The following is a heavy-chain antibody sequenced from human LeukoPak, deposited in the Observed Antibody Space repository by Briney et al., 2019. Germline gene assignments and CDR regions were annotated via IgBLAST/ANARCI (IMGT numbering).Heavy chain of an antibody. CDR3: ARENPGTIFGVVQHGMDV. V-gene: IGHV3-48*03. CDR1: GFTFSSYE. Sequence: GGSLRLSCAASGFTFSSYEMNWVRQAPGKGLEWVSYISSSGSTIYYADSVKGRFTISRDNAKNSLYLQMNSLRAEDTAVYYCARENPGTIFGVVQHGMDVWGQGTTVTVSS. J-gene: IGHJ6*02. D-gene: IGHD3-3*01. CDR2: ISSSGSTI.